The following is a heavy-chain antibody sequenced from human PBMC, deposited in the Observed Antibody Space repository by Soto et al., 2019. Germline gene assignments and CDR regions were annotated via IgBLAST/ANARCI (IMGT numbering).Heavy chain of an antibody. J-gene: IGHJ4*02. Sequence: PXQALSLPCAISGDSVSSNTAAWNWIRSSPSRGLEWLGRTYYRSNWRHDYAVSVKSRITVNPDTSKNHFSLQLNSVTPDDTAVYYCARGVAGSGFDLWGQGTLVTAPQ. CDR1: GDSVSSNTAA. D-gene: IGHD6-19*01. V-gene: IGHV6-1*01. CDR2: TYYRSNWRH. CDR3: ARGVAGSGFDL.